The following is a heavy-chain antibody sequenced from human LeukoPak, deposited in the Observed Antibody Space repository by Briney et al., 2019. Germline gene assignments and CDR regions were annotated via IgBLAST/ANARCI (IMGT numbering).Heavy chain of an antibody. CDR1: GGSISSYY. CDR3: ARDSDDSSGGNFDY. D-gene: IGHD3-22*01. Sequence: SETLSLTCTVSGGSISSYYWSWIRQPAGQGLEWIGRIYTSGSTNYNPSLKSRVTMSVDTSKNQFSLKLSSVTAADTAVYYCARDSDDSSGGNFDYWGQGTLVTVSS. CDR2: IYTSGST. V-gene: IGHV4-4*07. J-gene: IGHJ4*02.